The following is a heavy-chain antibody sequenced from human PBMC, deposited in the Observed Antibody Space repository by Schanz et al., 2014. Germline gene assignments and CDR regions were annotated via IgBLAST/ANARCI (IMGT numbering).Heavy chain of an antibody. CDR1: GFTFSVYW. CDR2: ISGDGTTT. CDR3: AKVFHPYYGGNSFDN. D-gene: IGHD4-17*01. V-gene: IGHV3-74*01. J-gene: IGHJ4*02. Sequence: EVQLVESGGGLVQPGGSLRLSCAASGFTFSVYWMHWVRQPPGKGLVSVSRISGDGTTTSYADSVKGRFTISRDNSKNTLYLQMNSLRGDDTAVYYCAKVFHPYYGGNSFDNWGQGTLVTVSS.